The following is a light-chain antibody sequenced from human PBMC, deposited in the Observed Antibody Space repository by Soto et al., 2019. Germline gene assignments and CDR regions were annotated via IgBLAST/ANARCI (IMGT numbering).Light chain of an antibody. Sequence: DIQMTQSPSTLSASVGDRVSIHCRASQSISAWLAWYQQKPGKAPRLLIYKASTLEIGVPSRFSGSGSGTEFTLTISSLQPDDVATYYCQQYNDYSWTFGQGTKV. CDR1: QSISAW. J-gene: IGKJ1*01. V-gene: IGKV1-5*03. CDR3: QQYNDYSWT. CDR2: KAS.